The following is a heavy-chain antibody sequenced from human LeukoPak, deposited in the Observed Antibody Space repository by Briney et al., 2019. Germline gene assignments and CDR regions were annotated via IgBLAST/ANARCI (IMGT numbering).Heavy chain of an antibody. CDR2: ISYDGSNK. J-gene: IGHJ3*02. D-gene: IGHD4-17*01. V-gene: IGHV3-30*03. CDR3: ARESTLRDAFDI. CDR1: GFTFSSYG. Sequence: PGGSLRLSCAASGFTFSSYGMHWVRQAPGKGLEWVAVISYDGSNKYYADSVKGRFTISRDNSKNTLYLQMNSLRAEDTAVYYCARESTLRDAFDIWGQGTMVTVSS.